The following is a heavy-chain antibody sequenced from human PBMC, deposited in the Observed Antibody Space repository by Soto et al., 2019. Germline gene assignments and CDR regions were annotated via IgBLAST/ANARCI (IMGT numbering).Heavy chain of an antibody. D-gene: IGHD1-26*01. J-gene: IGHJ4*02. CDR2: ISYDGSNT. Sequence: QVQLVESGGGVVQPGRSLRLSCAASGFSFSTYAMHWVRQAPGKGLEWVALISYDGSNTYYADSVRGRFTISRDNSKNTVYLQMNSLRAEDTAVYYCARVGGSYKYYFGDWGQGTLVTVSS. V-gene: IGHV3-30-3*01. CDR1: GFSFSTYA. CDR3: ARVGGSYKYYFGD.